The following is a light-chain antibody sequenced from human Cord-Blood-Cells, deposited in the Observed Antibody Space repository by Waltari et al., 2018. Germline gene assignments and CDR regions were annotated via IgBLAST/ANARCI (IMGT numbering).Light chain of an antibody. Sequence: QSALTQPASGSGSPGQSITISCTGTSSDVAGYNYVSWYQQHPGKAPKLMIYDVSNRPSVVSNRFSGSKSGNTASLTISGLQAEDEADYYCSSYTSSSTRVFGGGTKLTVL. V-gene: IGLV2-14*01. CDR2: DVS. CDR1: SSDVAGYNY. J-gene: IGLJ2*01. CDR3: SSYTSSSTRV.